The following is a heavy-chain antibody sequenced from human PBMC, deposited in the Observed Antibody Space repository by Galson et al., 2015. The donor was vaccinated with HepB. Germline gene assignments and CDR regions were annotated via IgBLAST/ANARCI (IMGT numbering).Heavy chain of an antibody. CDR1: GFTFSSYS. CDR2: ISSSSSYI. V-gene: IGHV3-21*01. Sequence: SLRLSCAASGFTFSSYSMNWVRQAPGKGLEWVSSISSSSSYIYYADSVKGRFTISRDNAKNSLYLQMNSLRAEDTAVYYCARDFFDYDFWSGYSQIDYWGQGTLVTVSS. D-gene: IGHD3-3*01. J-gene: IGHJ4*02. CDR3: ARDFFDYDFWSGYSQIDY.